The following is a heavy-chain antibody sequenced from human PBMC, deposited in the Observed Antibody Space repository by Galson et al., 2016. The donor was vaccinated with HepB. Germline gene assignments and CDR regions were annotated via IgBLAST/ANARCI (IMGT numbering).Heavy chain of an antibody. Sequence: SLRLSCAASGFTFSSYWMSWVRQAPEKGLEWVANIKQDGSEKDYVDSVRGRFTISRDNAKKSLFLQMNSLRAEDTAVYYCARGRSISERGWYWFDPWGQGTLVTVSS. CDR2: IKQDGSEK. V-gene: IGHV3-7*04. D-gene: IGHD6-19*01. CDR3: ARGRSISERGWYWFDP. CDR1: GFTFSSYW. J-gene: IGHJ5*02.